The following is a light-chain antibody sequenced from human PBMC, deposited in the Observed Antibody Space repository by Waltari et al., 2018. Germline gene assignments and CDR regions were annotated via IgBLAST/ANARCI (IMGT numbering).Light chain of an antibody. CDR2: DAS. Sequence: EIVLTQSPGTLSLSPGERATLSCRASESIGRTLAWYQQKPGQPPRLLVYDASSRATGIPGRFRGSGSGTDFSLTISRLEPEDFAVYYCQKYGTRPATFGQGTKVEIK. CDR1: ESIGRT. V-gene: IGKV3-20*01. J-gene: IGKJ1*01. CDR3: QKYGTRPAT.